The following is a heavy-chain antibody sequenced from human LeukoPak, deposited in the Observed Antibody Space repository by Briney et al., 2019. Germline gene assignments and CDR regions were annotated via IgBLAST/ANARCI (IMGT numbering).Heavy chain of an antibody. CDR3: ARDGGSAWFLDY. J-gene: IGHJ4*02. Sequence: GGSLRLSCAASGFSFSGYAMNWVRQAPGKGLEWVSSISGSGSDIYNAQSMKGRITISRDNAKNSLYLQMNSLRAEDTAVYYCARDGGSAWFLDYWGQGTLVTVSS. V-gene: IGHV3-21*01. CDR2: ISGSGSDI. CDR1: GFSFSGYA. D-gene: IGHD6-19*01.